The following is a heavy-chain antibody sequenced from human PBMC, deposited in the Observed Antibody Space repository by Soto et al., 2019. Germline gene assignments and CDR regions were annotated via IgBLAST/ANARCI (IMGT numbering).Heavy chain of an antibody. V-gene: IGHV3-43*02. J-gene: IGHJ6*02. CDR3: AKDLARYCSGGSCYYYGMDV. CDR1: GFTFDDYA. D-gene: IGHD2-15*01. CDR2: ISGDGGST. Sequence: GGSLRLSCAASGFTFDDYAMHWVRQAPGKGLEWVSLISGDGGSTYYADSVKGRFTISRDNSKNSLYLQMNSLRTEDTALYYCAKDLARYCSGGSCYYYGMDVWGQGTTVTVSS.